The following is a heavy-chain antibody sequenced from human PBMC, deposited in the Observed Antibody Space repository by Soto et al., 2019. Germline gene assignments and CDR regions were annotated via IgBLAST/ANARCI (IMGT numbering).Heavy chain of an antibody. CDR2: ISGSGGST. J-gene: IGHJ6*02. CDR3: AKGRIAGDYYGMEV. Sequence: PLGSLRLSFAASRFTFSSYAVIWVLQTPGKGLEWVSAISGSGGSTYYADSVKGRFTISRDNSKNTLYLQMNSLRAEDTAVYYCAKGRIAGDYYGMEVWGQGTTVTVSS. D-gene: IGHD6-13*01. V-gene: IGHV3-23*01. CDR1: RFTFSSYA.